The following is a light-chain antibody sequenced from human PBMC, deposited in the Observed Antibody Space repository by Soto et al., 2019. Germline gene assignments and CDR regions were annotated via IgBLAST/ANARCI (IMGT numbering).Light chain of an antibody. CDR2: GAS. CDR3: QQYNNWLIT. CDR1: QSVSSN. Sequence: EIVMTQSPATLSVSPGERATLSCRASQSVSSNLAWYQQNPGQAPRLLIYGASTRATGIPARFSVSGSGTEFTLTISSLQSEDFAVYYCQQYNNWLITFGQGTRLETK. J-gene: IGKJ5*01. V-gene: IGKV3-15*01.